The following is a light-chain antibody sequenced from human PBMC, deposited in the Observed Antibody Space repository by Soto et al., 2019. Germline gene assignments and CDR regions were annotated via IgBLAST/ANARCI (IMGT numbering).Light chain of an antibody. CDR3: SSLASSSTPWV. Sequence: QSALTQPASVSGSPGQSITISCTGTSSDVGAYNYVSWYQHHPGQAPKVMIYGVSNRPSGVSNRFSGSKSGNTASLTISGLQAEDEDDYYCSSLASSSTPWVFGGGTKVTVL. V-gene: IGLV2-14*01. CDR2: GVS. CDR1: SSDVGAYNY. J-gene: IGLJ3*02.